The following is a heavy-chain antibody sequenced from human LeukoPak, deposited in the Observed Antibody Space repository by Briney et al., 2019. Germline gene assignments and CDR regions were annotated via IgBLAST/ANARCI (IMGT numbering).Heavy chain of an antibody. CDR1: GFTFDYYT. D-gene: IGHD1-26*01. CDR2: ISMDGVNT. Sequence: HPGGSLRLSCAASGFTFDYYTMYWVRQGPEKGLEWVSLISMDGVNTFYADSVKGRFTISRDNAKNSLYLQMNSLRAEDTAVYYCARASGGSYYYDYWGQGTLVTVSS. J-gene: IGHJ4*02. V-gene: IGHV3-43*01. CDR3: ARASGGSYYYDY.